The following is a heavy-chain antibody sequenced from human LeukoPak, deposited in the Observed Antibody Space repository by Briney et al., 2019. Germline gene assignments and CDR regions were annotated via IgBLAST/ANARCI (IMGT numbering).Heavy chain of an antibody. CDR3: AREGPGTIIWGSYRSLDY. Sequence: PGGSLRLTCAASGFTFSSYSMNWVRQAPGKGLEWVSSISSSSSYIYYADSVKGRFTISRDNAKNSLYLQMNSLRAEDTAVYYCAREGPGTIIWGSYRSLDYWGQGTLVTVSS. CDR2: ISSSSSYI. J-gene: IGHJ4*02. D-gene: IGHD3-16*02. V-gene: IGHV3-21*01. CDR1: GFTFSSYS.